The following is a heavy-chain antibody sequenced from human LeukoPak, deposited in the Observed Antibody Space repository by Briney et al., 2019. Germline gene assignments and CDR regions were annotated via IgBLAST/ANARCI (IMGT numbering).Heavy chain of an antibody. J-gene: IGHJ4*02. V-gene: IGHV3-7*01. Sequence: GGSLRLSCAASGFTVSDNYMNWVRQAPGKGLEWVAHINLDGSEKYYVDSVKGRFTISRDNAKNSLYLQMNSLRAEDTAVYYCARDPRYYSDLYYFDYWGQGTLVTVSS. CDR1: GFTVSDNY. CDR3: ARDPRYYSDLYYFDY. D-gene: IGHD3-22*01. CDR2: INLDGSEK.